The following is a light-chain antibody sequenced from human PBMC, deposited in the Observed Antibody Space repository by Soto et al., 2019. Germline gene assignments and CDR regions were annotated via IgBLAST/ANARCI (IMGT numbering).Light chain of an antibody. J-gene: IGKJ5*01. CDR3: QQYNNWLFT. CDR2: GAS. Sequence: EIVMTQSPATLSVSPGERATLSCRASQSVSSNLAWYQQKPGQAPRLLIYGASTRATGIPARFSGSGSGTDFTLTISSLQSEDCAVYYCQQYNNWLFTFGQGTRLVIK. V-gene: IGKV3-15*01. CDR1: QSVSSN.